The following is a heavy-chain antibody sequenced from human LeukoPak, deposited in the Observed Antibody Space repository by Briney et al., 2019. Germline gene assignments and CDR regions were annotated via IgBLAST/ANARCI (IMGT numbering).Heavy chain of an antibody. Sequence: SETLSLTCVVSGGSISSSNWWSWVRQPPGKGLEWIGEIYHSGSTNYNPSLKSRVTISVDTSKNQFSLKLSSVTAADTAVYYCARAMIRAFGFGDPLYYFDYWGQGTLVTVSS. CDR2: IYHSGST. D-gene: IGHD3-10*01. CDR1: GGSISSSNW. V-gene: IGHV4-4*02. CDR3: ARAMIRAFGFGDPLYYFDY. J-gene: IGHJ4*02.